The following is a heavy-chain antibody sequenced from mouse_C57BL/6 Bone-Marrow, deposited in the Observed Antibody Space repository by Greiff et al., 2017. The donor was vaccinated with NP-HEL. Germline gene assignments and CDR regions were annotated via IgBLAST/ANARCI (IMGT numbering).Heavy chain of an antibody. CDR3: ARLRAYGSSFYYVDY. D-gene: IGHD1-1*01. Sequence: VQLVESGAELARPGASVKMSCKASGYTFTSYSMHWVKQRPGQGLEWIGYINPSSGYTKYNQQFKDQAILTADKSSNTAYMQQSSLTSEDSAVYYCARLRAYGSSFYYVDYWGQGTTLTVSS. V-gene: IGHV1-4*01. CDR2: INPSSGYT. J-gene: IGHJ2*01. CDR1: GYTFTSYS.